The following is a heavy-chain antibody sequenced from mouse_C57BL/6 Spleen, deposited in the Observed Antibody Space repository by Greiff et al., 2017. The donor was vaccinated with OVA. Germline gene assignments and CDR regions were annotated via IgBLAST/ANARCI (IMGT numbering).Heavy chain of an antibody. CDR1: GYTFTDYY. CDR2: IYPGSGNT. V-gene: IGHV1-76*01. J-gene: IGHJ4*01. Sequence: VQLQQSGPELVKPGASVKMSCKASGYTFTDYYINWVKQRPGQGLEWIARIYPGSGNTYYNEKFKGKATLTAEKSSSTAYMQLSSLTSEDSAVYFCARDGSSLGYAMDYWGQGTSVTVSS. D-gene: IGHD1-1*01. CDR3: ARDGSSLGYAMDY.